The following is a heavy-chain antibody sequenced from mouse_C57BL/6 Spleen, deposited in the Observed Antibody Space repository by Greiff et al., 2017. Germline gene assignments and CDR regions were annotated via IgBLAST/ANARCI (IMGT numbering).Heavy chain of an antibody. CDR2: IDPETGGT. CDR3: TRSTTVVAEAMDY. D-gene: IGHD1-1*01. Sequence: QVQLKESGAELVRPGASVTLSCKASGYTFTDYEMHWVKQTPVHGLEWIGAIDPETGGTAYNQKFKGKAILTADKSSSTAYMELRSLTSEDSAVYYCTRSTTVVAEAMDYWGQGTSVTVSS. CDR1: GYTFTDYE. V-gene: IGHV1-15*01. J-gene: IGHJ4*01.